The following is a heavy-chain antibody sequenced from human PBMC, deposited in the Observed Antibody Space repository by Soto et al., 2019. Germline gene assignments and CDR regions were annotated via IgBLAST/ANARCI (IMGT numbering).Heavy chain of an antibody. V-gene: IGHV1-69*12. J-gene: IGHJ3*01. CDR1: GGTFSTYA. CDR2: IITLFGTP. CDR3: ARGAERLRLAVLSSVWGGFEL. Sequence: QVQLVQSGAEVKKPGSSVKVSCKASGGTFSTYAIAWVRQAPGQGLEWMGGIITLFGTPDYAQKFQGRVTITADEATSTADMELRSLRSEATAVYYCARGAERLRLAVLSSVWGGFELGGQGTRVTVSS. D-gene: IGHD3-16*02.